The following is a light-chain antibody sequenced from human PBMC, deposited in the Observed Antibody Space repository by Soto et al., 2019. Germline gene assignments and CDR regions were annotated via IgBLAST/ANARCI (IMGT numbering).Light chain of an antibody. CDR3: QHSSSAPT. CDR1: QSIGRY. Sequence: DVQMTQSPSSLSASVGDRVTITCRASQSIGRYLNWYRFQTGKAPKLLIYTASNLQNGGPARFSGSGSGTDFTLTISSLEPEDFATYCYQHSSSAPTFGQGTRLDIK. CDR2: TAS. V-gene: IGKV1-39*01. J-gene: IGKJ5*01.